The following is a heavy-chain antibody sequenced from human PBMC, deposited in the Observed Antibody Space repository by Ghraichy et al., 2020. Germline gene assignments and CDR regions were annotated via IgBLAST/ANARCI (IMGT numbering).Heavy chain of an antibody. J-gene: IGHJ4*02. CDR2: ISSSSSYI. Sequence: GGSLRLSCAASGFTFSSYSMNWVRQAPGKGLEWVASISSSSSYIYYADSVKGRFTISRDNAKNSLYLQMNSLRAEDTAVYYCARAKLWFGELLDGTIDYWGQGTLVTVSS. CDR3: ARAKLWFGELLDGTIDY. D-gene: IGHD3-10*01. V-gene: IGHV3-21*01. CDR1: GFTFSSYS.